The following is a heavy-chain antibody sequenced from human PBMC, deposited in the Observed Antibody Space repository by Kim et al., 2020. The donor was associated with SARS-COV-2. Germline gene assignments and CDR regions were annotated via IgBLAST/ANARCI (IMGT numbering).Heavy chain of an antibody. CDR2: ISAYNGNT. CDR3: ARDELVVVPAQDYYYYMDV. J-gene: IGHJ6*03. D-gene: IGHD2-2*01. CDR1: GYTFTSYG. V-gene: IGHV1-18*01. Sequence: ASVKVSCKASGYTFTSYGISWVRQAPGQGLEWMGWISAYNGNTNYAQKLQGRVTMTTDTSTSTAYMELRSLRSDDTAVYYCARDELVVVPAQDYYYYMDVWGKGTTVTVSS.